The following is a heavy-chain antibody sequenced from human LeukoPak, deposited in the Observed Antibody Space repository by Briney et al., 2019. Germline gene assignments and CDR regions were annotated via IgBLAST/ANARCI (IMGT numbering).Heavy chain of an antibody. D-gene: IGHD1-14*01. CDR3: ARQTLRYNRNLPFDP. CDR2: IYTSGST. V-gene: IGHV4-4*09. Sequence: PSESLSLTCTVSGGSISSYYWSWIRQPPGKGLEWIGYIYTSGSTNYNPSLKSRVTISVDTSKNQFSLKLSSVTAADTAVYYCARQTLRYNRNLPFDPWGQGTPVTVSS. J-gene: IGHJ5*02. CDR1: GGSISSYY.